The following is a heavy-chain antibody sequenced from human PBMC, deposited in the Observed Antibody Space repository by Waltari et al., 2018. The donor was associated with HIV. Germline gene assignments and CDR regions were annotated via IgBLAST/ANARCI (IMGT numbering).Heavy chain of an antibody. J-gene: IGHJ4*02. V-gene: IGHV3-48*02. CDR1: GFTFSSYS. D-gene: IGHD1-1*01. CDR3: ARDQGLNWNDRPFDY. Sequence: EVQLVESGGGLVQPGGSRRLSCAASGFTFSSYSMNWVRQAPGKGLEWVSYISSSSSTIYYADSVKGRFTISRDNAKNSLYLQMNSLRDEDTAVYYCARDQGLNWNDRPFDYWGQGTLVTVSS. CDR2: ISSSSSTI.